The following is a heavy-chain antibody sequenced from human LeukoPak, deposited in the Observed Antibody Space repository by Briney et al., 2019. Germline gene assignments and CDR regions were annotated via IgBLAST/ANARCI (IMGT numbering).Heavy chain of an antibody. CDR1: GYIFSDYY. V-gene: IGHV1-2*02. CDR2: INPNSGGT. D-gene: IGHD4-11*01. Sequence: ASVTVSCKASGYIFSDYYIHWVRQAPGQGLEWMGWINPNSGGTNHAQKFQGRVTMTRDTSISTAYMELSRLNSDDTAVYYCARALSNLRLYYFDSWGQGTLVTVSS. CDR3: ARALSNLRLYYFDS. J-gene: IGHJ4*01.